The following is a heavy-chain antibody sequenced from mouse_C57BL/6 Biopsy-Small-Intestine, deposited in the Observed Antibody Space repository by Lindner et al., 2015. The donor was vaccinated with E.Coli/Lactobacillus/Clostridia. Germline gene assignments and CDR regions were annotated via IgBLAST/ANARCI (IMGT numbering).Heavy chain of an antibody. CDR2: IYPSNGAT. CDR1: GYSFTDYY. D-gene: IGHD2-12*01. J-gene: IGHJ3*01. CDR3: AREKGYSDFPFAY. V-gene: IGHV1S135*01. Sequence: VQLQESGPELVKPGASVKISCKVSGYSFTDYYIDWVKQSPGKSLEWIGYIYPSNGATSYNQKFKGKATLTVDKSSSTVNIQLNNLTSEDSAVYYCAREKGYSDFPFAYWGQGTLVTVSA.